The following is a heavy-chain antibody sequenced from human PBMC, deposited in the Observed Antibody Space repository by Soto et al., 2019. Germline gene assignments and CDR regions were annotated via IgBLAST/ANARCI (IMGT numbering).Heavy chain of an antibody. D-gene: IGHD5-12*01. V-gene: IGHV3-13*01. Sequence: EVQLVESGGGLVQPGWSLRLSCAASGFTFSSYDMHWVRQATGKGLEWVSAIGTAGDTYYPGSVKGRFTISRENAKNSLYLQMNSLRAEDTAVYYCARAVFSGSIDHWGQGTLVTVSS. J-gene: IGHJ4*02. CDR2: IGTAGDT. CDR3: ARAVFSGSIDH. CDR1: GFTFSSYD.